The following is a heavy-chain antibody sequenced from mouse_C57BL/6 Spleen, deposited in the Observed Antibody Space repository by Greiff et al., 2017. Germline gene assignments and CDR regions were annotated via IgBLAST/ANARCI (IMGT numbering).Heavy chain of an antibody. D-gene: IGHD2-4*01. CDR2: IDPEDGET. Sequence: EVKLMESGAELVKPGASVKLSCTASGFNIKDYYMHWVKQRTEQGLEWIGRIDPEDGETKYAPKFQGKATITADTSSNTAYLQLSSLTSEDTAVYYCAILYDYDPWFAYWGQGTLVTVSA. V-gene: IGHV14-2*01. CDR3: AILYDYDPWFAY. J-gene: IGHJ3*01. CDR1: GFNIKDYY.